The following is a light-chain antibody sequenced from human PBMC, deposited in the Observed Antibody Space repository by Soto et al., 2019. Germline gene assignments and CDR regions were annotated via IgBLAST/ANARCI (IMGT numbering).Light chain of an antibody. V-gene: IGLV3-21*02. CDR2: DDS. J-gene: IGLJ2*01. CDR3: QVWDSNYAVV. Sequence: SYELTQPPSVSVAPGQTARITCGGTNIGTKSVHWYQQKPGQAPVLVVYDDSDRPSGIPERFSGSNSGNTATLTISRVEAGDEADYYCQVWDSNYAVVFGGGTKLTVL. CDR1: NIGTKS.